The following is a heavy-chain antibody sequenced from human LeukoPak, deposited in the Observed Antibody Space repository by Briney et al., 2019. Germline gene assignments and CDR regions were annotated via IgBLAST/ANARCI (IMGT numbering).Heavy chain of an antibody. Sequence: PSETLSLTCAVYGGSLSYYYWSWIRQPPEKGLEWIGEINRSGSTNYNPSLKSRVSISVDTSKNQFSLKLSSVTAADTAVYYCARGGFYCGDDCYVDYWGQEPWSPSP. CDR1: GGSLSYYY. CDR2: INRSGST. J-gene: IGHJ4*01. D-gene: IGHD2-21*02. CDR3: ARGGFYCGDDCYVDY. V-gene: IGHV4-34*01.